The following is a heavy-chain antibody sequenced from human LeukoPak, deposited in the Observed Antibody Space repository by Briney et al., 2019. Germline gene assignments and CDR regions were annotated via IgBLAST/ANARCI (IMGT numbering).Heavy chain of an antibody. V-gene: IGHV3-33*01. Sequence: GGSLRLSCAASGFTFSSYGMHWVRQAPGKGLEWAAVIWYDGSNKYYADSVKGRFTISRDNSKNTLYLPMNSLRAEDTAVYYCARADIVVVRSFDYWGQGTLVTVSS. CDR3: ARADIVVVRSFDY. J-gene: IGHJ4*02. D-gene: IGHD2-2*01. CDR1: GFTFSSYG. CDR2: IWYDGSNK.